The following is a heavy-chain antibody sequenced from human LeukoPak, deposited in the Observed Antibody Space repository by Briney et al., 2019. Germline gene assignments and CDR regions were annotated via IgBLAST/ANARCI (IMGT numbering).Heavy chain of an antibody. CDR3: ARIAAAGLYYYYGMDV. D-gene: IGHD6-13*01. V-gene: IGHV3-30-3*01. Sequence: PGRSLRLSCAASGFTFSSYAMHWVRQAPGKGLEWVAVISYDGSNKYYADSVKGRFTISRDNSKNTLYLQMNSLRAEDTAVYYCARIAAAGLYYYYGMDVWGKGTTVTVSS. CDR2: ISYDGSNK. J-gene: IGHJ6*04. CDR1: GFTFSSYA.